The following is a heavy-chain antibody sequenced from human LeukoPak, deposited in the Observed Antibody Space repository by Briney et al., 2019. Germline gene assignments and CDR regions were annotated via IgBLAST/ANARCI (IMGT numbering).Heavy chain of an antibody. D-gene: IGHD1-7*01. CDR2: INPSGGST. J-gene: IGHJ3*02. CDR1: GYTFTSYY. Sequence: ASVKVSCKASGYTFTSYYMHWVRQAPGQGLEWMGIINPSGGSTSYAQKFQGRVTMTRDMSTSTVYMELSSLRSEDTAVYYCARDATYKWNYGRGAFDIWGQGTMVTVSS. CDR3: ARDATYKWNYGRGAFDI. V-gene: IGHV1-46*01.